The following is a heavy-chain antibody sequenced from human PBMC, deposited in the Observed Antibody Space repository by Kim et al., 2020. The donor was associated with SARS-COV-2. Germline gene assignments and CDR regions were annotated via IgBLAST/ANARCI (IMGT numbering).Heavy chain of an antibody. J-gene: IGHJ5*02. D-gene: IGHD2-2*01. CDR2: ISSSSSTI. CDR3: ARGIVVVPAAMEGIWNWFDP. Sequence: GGSLRLSCAASGFTFSSYSMNWVRQAPGKGLEWVSYISSSSSTIYYADSVKGRFTISRDNAKNSLYLQMNSLRDEDTAVYYCARGIVVVPAAMEGIWNWFDPWGQGTLVTVSS. CDR1: GFTFSSYS. V-gene: IGHV3-48*02.